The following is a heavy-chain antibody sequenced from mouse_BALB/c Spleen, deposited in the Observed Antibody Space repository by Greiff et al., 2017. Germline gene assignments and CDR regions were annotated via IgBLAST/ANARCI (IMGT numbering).Heavy chain of an antibody. CDR1: GYSITSGYY. CDR3: ARGGYGFAY. J-gene: IGHJ3*01. D-gene: IGHD2-2*01. CDR2: ISYDGSN. Sequence: ESGPGLVQPSQSLSLTCSVTGYSITSGYYWKWLRQFPGNILEWVAYISYDGSNNYNPSLKNRISITRDTSKNQFFLKLNSVTTEDTATYCGARGGYGFAYWGQGTLVTVSA. V-gene: IGHV3-6*02.